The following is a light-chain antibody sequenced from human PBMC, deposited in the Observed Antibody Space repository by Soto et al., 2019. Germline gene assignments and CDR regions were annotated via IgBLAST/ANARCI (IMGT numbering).Light chain of an antibody. Sequence: DIQMTQSPSSLSASVGDRVTITCRASQDISVYLAWYQQKPGKVPKLLIYSASTLQSGVPSRFSGSGSGTDFTLTISSLQPEDVATYYCQQYNSDSRTFGQGTKVEIK. CDR2: SAS. CDR3: QQYNSDSRT. CDR1: QDISVY. V-gene: IGKV1-27*01. J-gene: IGKJ1*01.